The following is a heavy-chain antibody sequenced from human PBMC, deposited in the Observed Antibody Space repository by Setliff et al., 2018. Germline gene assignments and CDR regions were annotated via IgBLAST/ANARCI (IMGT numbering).Heavy chain of an antibody. CDR2: IHSSGRS. J-gene: IGHJ4*02. CDR3: ARGLNSDSWTFAY. CDR1: GGSNSSTSCY. D-gene: IGHD2-15*01. Sequence: PSETLSLTCTVSGGSNSSTSCYWGWIRQPPGKGLEWIGYIHSSGRSNYNPSLKSRVTISVDTSKNQFSLNLNSVTAADTAIYYCARGLNSDSWTFAYWGQGSLVTVSS. V-gene: IGHV4-61*05.